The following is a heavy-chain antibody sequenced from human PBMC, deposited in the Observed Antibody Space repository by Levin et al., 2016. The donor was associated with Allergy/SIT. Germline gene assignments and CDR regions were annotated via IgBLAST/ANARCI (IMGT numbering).Heavy chain of an antibody. J-gene: IGHJ4*02. V-gene: IGHV1-46*01. D-gene: IGHD4-23*01. Sequence: WVRQAPGQGLEWMGIINPSGGSTSYAQKFQGRVTMTRDTSTSTVYMELSSLRSEDTAVYYCVWIYDYGGNEGDYWGQGTLVTVSS. CDR3: VWIYDYGGNEGDY. CDR2: INPSGGST.